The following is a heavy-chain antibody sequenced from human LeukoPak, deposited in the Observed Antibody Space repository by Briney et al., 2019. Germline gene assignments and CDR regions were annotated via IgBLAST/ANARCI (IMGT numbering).Heavy chain of an antibody. Sequence: GASVKVSCKASGYTFTGYYMHWVRQAPGQGLEWMGWINPNSGGTNYAQKFQGWVTMTRDTSISTAYMELSRLRSDDTAVYYCASSMTGYCSGGSCYSLDYWGREPWSPSPQ. V-gene: IGHV1-2*04. CDR2: INPNSGGT. CDR3: ASSMTGYCSGGSCYSLDY. J-gene: IGHJ4*02. CDR1: GYTFTGYY. D-gene: IGHD2-15*01.